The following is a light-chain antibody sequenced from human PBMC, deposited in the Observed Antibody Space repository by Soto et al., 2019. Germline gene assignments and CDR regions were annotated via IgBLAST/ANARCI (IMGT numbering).Light chain of an antibody. Sequence: EIVLTQSPATLSLSPGERATLSCRASQSVSSSYFAWHQQKPGQAPSLLIYGASSRATGLPSRFSGSGSGKDITLIISRLEPEDFAVYYCQQYGSSRTFGGGTKVEIK. CDR2: GAS. CDR1: QSVSSSY. V-gene: IGKV3-20*01. J-gene: IGKJ4*01. CDR3: QQYGSSRT.